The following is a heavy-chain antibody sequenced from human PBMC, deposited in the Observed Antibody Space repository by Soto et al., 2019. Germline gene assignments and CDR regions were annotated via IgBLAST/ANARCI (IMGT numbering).Heavy chain of an antibody. Sequence: LRLSCAASGCTFSSYAMHWVRQAPGKGLEWVAVISYDGSNKYYADSVKGRFTISRDNSKNTLYLQMNSLRAEDTAVYYCARDLYSSGHHWGQGTLVTVSS. D-gene: IGHD6-19*01. V-gene: IGHV3-30-3*01. J-gene: IGHJ4*02. CDR1: GCTFSSYA. CDR3: ARDLYSSGHH. CDR2: ISYDGSNK.